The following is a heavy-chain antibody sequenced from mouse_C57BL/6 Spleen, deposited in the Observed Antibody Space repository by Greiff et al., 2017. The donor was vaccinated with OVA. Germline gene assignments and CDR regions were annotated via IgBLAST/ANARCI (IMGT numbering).Heavy chain of an antibody. CDR3: ARRLRHYAMDY. CDR2: INPGSGGT. Sequence: QVQLQQSGAELVRPGTSVKVSCKASGYSFTNYLIEWVKQRPGQGLEWIGVINPGSGGTNYNEKFKGKATLTADKSSSTAYMQLSSLTSEDSAVYVCARRLRHYAMDYWGQGTSVTVSS. D-gene: IGHD2-4*01. V-gene: IGHV1-54*01. J-gene: IGHJ4*01. CDR1: GYSFTNYL.